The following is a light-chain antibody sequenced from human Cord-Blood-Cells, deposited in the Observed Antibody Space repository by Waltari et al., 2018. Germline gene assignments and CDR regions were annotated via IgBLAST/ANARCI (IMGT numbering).Light chain of an antibody. V-gene: IGKV3-20*01. CDR1: QSVSSSY. Sequence: EIVLTQSPGMLSLSPGERATLSCRASQSVSSSYLAWYQQKPGQAPRLLIYGASSRATGIPDRFSGSGSGTDFTLTISRLEPEDFAVYYCQQYGSSPWTFGQGP. J-gene: IGKJ1*01. CDR3: QQYGSSPWT. CDR2: GAS.